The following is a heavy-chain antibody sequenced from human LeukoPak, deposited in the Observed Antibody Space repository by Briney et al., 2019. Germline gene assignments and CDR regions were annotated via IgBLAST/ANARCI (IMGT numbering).Heavy chain of an antibody. J-gene: IGHJ4*02. CDR1: GYSVSSGYY. CDR3: ARDPNYYDSSGYQD. V-gene: IGHV4-38-2*02. Sequence: SETLSLTCTVSGYSVSSGYYWGWIRQPPGKGLQWIGSIFHSGNSYYNPSLKSRVTISVDTSKNQFSLKLSSVTAADTAVYYCARDPNYYDSSGYQDWGQGTLVTVSS. CDR2: IFHSGNS. D-gene: IGHD3-22*01.